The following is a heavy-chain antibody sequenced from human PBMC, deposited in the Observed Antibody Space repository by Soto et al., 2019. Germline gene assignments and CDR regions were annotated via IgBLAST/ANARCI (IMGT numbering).Heavy chain of an antibody. CDR3: ARVFGCGGDCLMIRDYGGYYFDY. Sequence: SVKVSCKASGGTFSSYAMSWVRQAPGQGLEWMGGIIPIFGTANYAQKFQGRVTITADESTSTAYMELSSLRSEDTAVYYCARVFGCGGDCLMIRDYGGYYFDYWGQGTLVTVSS. V-gene: IGHV1-69*13. CDR1: GGTFSSYA. J-gene: IGHJ4*02. D-gene: IGHD2-21*02. CDR2: IIPIFGTA.